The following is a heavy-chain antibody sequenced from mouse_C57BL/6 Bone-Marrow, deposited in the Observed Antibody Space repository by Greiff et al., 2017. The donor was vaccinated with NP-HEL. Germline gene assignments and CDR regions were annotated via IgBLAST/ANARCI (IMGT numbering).Heavy chain of an antibody. CDR1: GFNIKDDY. CDR3: TTLITTVNRFAY. J-gene: IGHJ3*01. CDR2: IDPENGDT. Sequence: VQLQQSGAELVRPGASVKLSCTASGFNIKDDYMHWVKQRPEQGLEWIGWIDPENGDTEYASKFQGKATITADTSSNTAYLQLSSLTSEDTAVYYCTTLITTVNRFAYWGQGTLVTVSA. D-gene: IGHD1-1*01. V-gene: IGHV14-4*01.